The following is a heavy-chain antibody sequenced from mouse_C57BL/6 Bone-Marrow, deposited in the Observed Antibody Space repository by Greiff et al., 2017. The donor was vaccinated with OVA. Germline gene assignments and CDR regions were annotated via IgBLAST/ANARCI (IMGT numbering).Heavy chain of an antibody. CDR3: ARGDSNYHAVDC. J-gene: IGHJ4*01. CDR2: ISDGGSYT. V-gene: IGHV5-4*01. D-gene: IGHD2-5*01. Sequence: EVHLVESGGGLVKPGGSLKLSCAASGFTFSSYAMSWVRQTPEKRLEWVATISDGGSYTYYPDNVKGRFTISRDNAKNNLYLQRSHLKSEDTAMYYCARGDSNYHAVDCWGQGTSVTVS. CDR1: GFTFSSYA.